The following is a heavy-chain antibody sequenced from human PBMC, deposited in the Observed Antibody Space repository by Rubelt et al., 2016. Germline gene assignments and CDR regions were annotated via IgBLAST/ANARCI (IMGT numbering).Heavy chain of an antibody. CDR2: INHSGST. V-gene: IGHV4-34*01. Sequence: QVQLQQWGAGLLKPSETLSLTCAVYGGSFSGYYWCWIRQPPGTGLEWIGEINHSGSTFYNPSFTSRFTISGDTSKNQFYLKLSSMTAADTAVYYCARDGDNWYYYVDNWGQGTLVTVSS. D-gene: IGHD3-10*01. J-gene: IGHJ4*02. CDR1: GGSFSGYY. CDR3: ARDGDNWYYYVDN.